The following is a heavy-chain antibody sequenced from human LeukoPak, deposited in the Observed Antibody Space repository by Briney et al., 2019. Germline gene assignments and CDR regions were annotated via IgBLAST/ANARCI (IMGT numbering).Heavy chain of an antibody. Sequence: ETLSLTCTVSGGSISSYYWSWIRQPPGKGLEWVSYISSSSSTIYYADSVKGRFTISRDNAKNSLYVQMNSLRAEDTAAYYCARVEYSSSFDYWGQGTLVTVSS. CDR2: ISSSSSTI. J-gene: IGHJ4*02. V-gene: IGHV3-48*01. CDR1: GGSISSYY. D-gene: IGHD6-6*01. CDR3: ARVEYSSSFDY.